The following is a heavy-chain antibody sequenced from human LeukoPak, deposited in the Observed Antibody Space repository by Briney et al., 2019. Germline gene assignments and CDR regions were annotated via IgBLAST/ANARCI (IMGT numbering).Heavy chain of an antibody. Sequence: GASVKVSCKASGYTFTSYGISWVRQAPGQGLEWMGWISAYNGNTNYAQKLQGGVAMTTDTSTSTAYMELRSLRSDDTAVYYCARVNYYDSSGYYYYGRYYYMDVWGKGTTVTVSS. CDR2: ISAYNGNT. J-gene: IGHJ6*03. D-gene: IGHD3-22*01. CDR1: GYTFTSYG. CDR3: ARVNYYDSSGYYYYGRYYYMDV. V-gene: IGHV1-18*01.